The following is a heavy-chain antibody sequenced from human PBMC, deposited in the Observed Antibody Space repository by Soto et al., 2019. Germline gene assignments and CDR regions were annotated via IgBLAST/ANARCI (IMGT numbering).Heavy chain of an antibody. D-gene: IGHD5-12*01. Sequence: SETLSLTCTVSGGSISSYYWSWIRQPPGKGLEWIGYIYYSGSTNYNPSLKSRVTISVDTSKNQFSLKLSSVTAADTAVYYCANDPGYSLDYWGQGTQVTVSS. V-gene: IGHV4-59*08. J-gene: IGHJ4*02. CDR2: IYYSGST. CDR3: ANDPGYSLDY. CDR1: GGSISSYY.